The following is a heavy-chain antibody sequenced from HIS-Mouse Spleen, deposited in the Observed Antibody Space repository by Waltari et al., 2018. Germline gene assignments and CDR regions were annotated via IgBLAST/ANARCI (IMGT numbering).Heavy chain of an antibody. V-gene: IGHV4-34*01. CDR2: INHSGST. CDR3: ANRFAIAARTFDI. J-gene: IGHJ3*02. Sequence: QVQLQQWGAGLLKPSETLSLTCAVYGGSFSGYYWSWIRQPPGKGLEWIGEINHSGSTNYNPSLKSRVTISVDTSKNQFSLKLSSVTAADTAVYYCANRFAIAARTFDIWGQGTMVTVSS. D-gene: IGHD6-6*01. CDR1: GGSFSGYY.